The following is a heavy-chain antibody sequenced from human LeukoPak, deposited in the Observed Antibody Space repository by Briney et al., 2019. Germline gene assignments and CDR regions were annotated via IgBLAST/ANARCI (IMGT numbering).Heavy chain of an antibody. D-gene: IGHD5-12*01. CDR3: AKLWLRFTQNY. CDR1: RFTFSSYA. V-gene: IGHV3-23*01. J-gene: IGHJ4*02. CDR2: ISGSGSST. Sequence: GGSLRLSCAASRFTFSSYAMSWVRQAPGKGLEWVSAISGSGSSTYYADSVKGRFTISRDNSKNTLYLQMNSLRAEDTAVYYCAKLWLRFTQNYWGQGTLVTVSS.